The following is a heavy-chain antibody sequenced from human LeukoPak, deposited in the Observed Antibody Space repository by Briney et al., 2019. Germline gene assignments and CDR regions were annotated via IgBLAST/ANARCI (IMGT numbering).Heavy chain of an antibody. CDR1: GFTFSSSW. D-gene: IGHD2-2*01. CDR2: IKTDGSTT. V-gene: IGHV3-74*01. CDR3: ARGNQQLPRSTPDY. Sequence: GGSLRLSCAVSGFTFSSSWMHWVRQAPGKGLVWVSHIKTDGSTTAYADSVKGRFTISRDNAKSTLYPQMNSLRAEDTGVYYCARGNQQLPRSTPDYWGQGTLVTVSS. J-gene: IGHJ4*02.